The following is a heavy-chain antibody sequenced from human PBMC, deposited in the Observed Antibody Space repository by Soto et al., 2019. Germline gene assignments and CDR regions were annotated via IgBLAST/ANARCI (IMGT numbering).Heavy chain of an antibody. CDR1: GGSFSGYY. V-gene: IGHV4-34*01. CDR2: INHSGST. Sequence: QVQLQQWGAGLLKPSETLSLTCAVYGGSFSGYYWSWIRQPPGKGLEWIGEINHSGSTNYNPSLKIRVTISVDTSKNQFSLKLSSVTAADTAVYYCARHRTYYDFWSGPRGWFDPWGQGTLVTVSS. D-gene: IGHD3-3*01. J-gene: IGHJ5*02. CDR3: ARHRTYYDFWSGPRGWFDP.